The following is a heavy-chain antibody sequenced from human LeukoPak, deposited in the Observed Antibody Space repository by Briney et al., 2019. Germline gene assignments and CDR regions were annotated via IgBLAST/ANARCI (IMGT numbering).Heavy chain of an antibody. V-gene: IGHV3-13*01. Sequence: GGSLRLSCAASGFSLSSYHFHWVRQVRGEGLEWVSAIGNVGETSYLDSVKGRFTISREDAKNSLYLQMNSLTAGDTALYYCGRETVTGPRFDALDIWGQGTLVTVSS. J-gene: IGHJ3*02. CDR2: IGNVGET. CDR3: GRETVTGPRFDALDI. D-gene: IGHD1-14*01. CDR1: GFSLSSYH.